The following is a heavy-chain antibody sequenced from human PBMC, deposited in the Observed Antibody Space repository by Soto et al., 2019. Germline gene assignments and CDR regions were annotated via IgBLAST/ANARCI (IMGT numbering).Heavy chain of an antibody. D-gene: IGHD2-15*01. CDR1: SDSITNYY. J-gene: IGHJ4*02. V-gene: IGHV4-59*01. Sequence: QVQLQESGPGLVKPSETLSLTCTVSSDSITNYYWSWIRQSPGKGLEWIGYIHDSGRSNYNPSLKSRVNESVDTSKKQFSLKLNSLTTADTAVYYCARVGGTRGWYWGQGTLVTVSS. CDR3: ARVGGTRGWY. CDR2: IHDSGRS.